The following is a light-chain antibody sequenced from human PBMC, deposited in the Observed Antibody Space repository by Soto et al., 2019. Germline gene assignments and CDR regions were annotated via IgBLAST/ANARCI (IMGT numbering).Light chain of an antibody. CDR3: SSSTNTNTLVI. J-gene: IGLJ2*01. CDR1: SSDIGRYKF. Sequence: QSVLTQPASVSGSPGQSITISCTGTSSDIGRYKFVSWFQQHPGKAPKLMIFEGTNRPSGVSNRFSGSKSGNTASLTISGLQAEDEAIYCCSSSTNTNTLVIFGGGTKLTVL. CDR2: EGT. V-gene: IGLV2-14*01.